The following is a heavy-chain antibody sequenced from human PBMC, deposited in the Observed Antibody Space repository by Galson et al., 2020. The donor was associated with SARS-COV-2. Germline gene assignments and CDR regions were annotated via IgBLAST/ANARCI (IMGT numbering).Heavy chain of an antibody. V-gene: IGHV2-70*11. D-gene: IGHD6-19*01. J-gene: IGHJ4*02. Sequence: ESGPTLVKPTQTLTLTCTFSGFSLSTSGMCVSWIRQPPGKALEWLARIDWDDDKYYSTSLKTRLTISKDTSKNQVVLTMTNMDPVDTATYYWARSRGSGWLFDYWGQGTLVTGSS. CDR1: GFSLSTSGMC. CDR3: ARSRGSGWLFDY. CDR2: IDWDDDK.